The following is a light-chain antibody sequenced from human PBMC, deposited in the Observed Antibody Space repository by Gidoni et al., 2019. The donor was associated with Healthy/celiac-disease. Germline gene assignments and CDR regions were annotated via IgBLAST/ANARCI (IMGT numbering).Light chain of an antibody. CDR1: QSVSSN. Sequence: ASQSVSSNLAWYQQKPGQAPRLLIYGASTRATGIPARFSGSGSGTEFTLTIRSLQSEDFAVYYCQQYNNWVTFGQGTRLEIK. CDR2: GAS. J-gene: IGKJ5*01. CDR3: QQYNNWVT. V-gene: IGKV3-15*01.